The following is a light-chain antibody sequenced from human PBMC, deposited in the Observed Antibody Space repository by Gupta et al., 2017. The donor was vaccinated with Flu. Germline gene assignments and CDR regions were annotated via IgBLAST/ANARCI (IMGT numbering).Light chain of an antibody. V-gene: IGKV4-1*01. CDR1: QSLLYSSNNKNY. J-gene: IGKJ2*03. CDR2: WAS. CDR3: QQDDSSPYS. Sequence: DIVMTQSPDSLAVSLGERATINCKSSQSLLYSSNNKNYLAWYHQKPGQPPKLLIYWASTRESGVADRFSGSGSGTDFTLTISSLQAEDVAVYYCQQDDSSPYSFGQGTKLEIK.